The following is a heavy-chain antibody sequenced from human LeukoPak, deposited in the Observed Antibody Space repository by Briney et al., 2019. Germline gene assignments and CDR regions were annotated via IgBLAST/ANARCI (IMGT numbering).Heavy chain of an antibody. CDR3: ARGLRYFDWVPLDY. CDR2: ISAYNGNT. CDR1: GYTFTSYG. Sequence: ASVKVSCKASGYTFTSYGISWVRQAPGXXXXXXXXISAYNGNTNYAQKLQGRVTMTTDTSTSTAYMELRSLRSDDTAVYYCARGLRYFDWVPLDYWGQGTLVTVSS. D-gene: IGHD3-9*01. J-gene: IGHJ4*02. V-gene: IGHV1-18*01.